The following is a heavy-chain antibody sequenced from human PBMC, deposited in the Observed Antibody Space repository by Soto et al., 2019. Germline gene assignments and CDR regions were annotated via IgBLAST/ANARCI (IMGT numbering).Heavy chain of an antibody. J-gene: IGHJ5*02. D-gene: IGHD4-17*01. CDR3: ARHSYGDYDPPSP. V-gene: IGHV4-59*08. CDR1: GGSISSYY. CDR2: IYYSGST. Sequence: SETLSLTCTVSGGSISSYYWSWIRQPPGKGLEWIGYIYYSGSTNYNPSLKSRVTISVDTSKNQFSLKLSSVTAADTAVYYCARHSYGDYDPPSPWGQGTLVTVSS.